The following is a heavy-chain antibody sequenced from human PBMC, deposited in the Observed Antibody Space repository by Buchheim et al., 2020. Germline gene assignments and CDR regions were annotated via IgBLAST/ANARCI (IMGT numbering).Heavy chain of an antibody. CDR1: GGSFSGYY. D-gene: IGHD6-13*01. Sequence: QVQLQQWGAGLLKPSETLSLTCAVYGGSFSGYYWSWIRQPPGKGLEWIGEINHSGSTNYNPSLKSLFTISVDTSKNQFSLKLSSVTAADTAVYYCARGGSVYGSSWYKWGYMDVWGKGTT. CDR3: ARGGSVYGSSWYKWGYMDV. J-gene: IGHJ6*03. CDR2: INHSGST. V-gene: IGHV4-34*01.